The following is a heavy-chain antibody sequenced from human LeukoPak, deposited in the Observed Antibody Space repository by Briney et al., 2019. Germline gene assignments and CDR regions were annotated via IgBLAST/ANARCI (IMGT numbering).Heavy chain of an antibody. Sequence: SLRLSCAASGFTFDDYAMHWVRQAPGKGLEWVSNISWDSVTIGYADSVKGRFTISRDNAKNSLYLQMSSLRAEDTALYYCARDARGAAAADDAFDIWGQGTMVTVSS. D-gene: IGHD6-13*01. CDR1: GFTFDDYA. J-gene: IGHJ3*02. CDR3: ARDARGAAAADDAFDI. V-gene: IGHV3-9*01. CDR2: ISWDSVTI.